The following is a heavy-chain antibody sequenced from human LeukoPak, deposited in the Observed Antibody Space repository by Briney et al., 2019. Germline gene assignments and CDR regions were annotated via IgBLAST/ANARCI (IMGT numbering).Heavy chain of an antibody. Sequence: ASVKVSCKASGYTFTNHAINWVRQAPGQGLEWMGWINTNTEMSTYAQGFIGRFVFSLDTSVSTAFLQISSLKSEDTAVYYCARDPETRVPTSIDYWGQGTLVTVSS. CDR1: GYTFTNHA. CDR3: ARDPETRVPTSIDY. CDR2: INTNTEMS. V-gene: IGHV7-4-1*02. J-gene: IGHJ4*02. D-gene: IGHD5-12*01.